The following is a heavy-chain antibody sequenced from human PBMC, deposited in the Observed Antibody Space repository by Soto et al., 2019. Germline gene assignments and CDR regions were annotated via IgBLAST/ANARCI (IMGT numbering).Heavy chain of an antibody. CDR1: GGSISSSRHY. D-gene: IGHD5-12*01. Sequence: QLQLQESGPGLVKPSETLSLTCTVSGGSISSSRHYWGWIRQPPGKGLEWIGSIYYSGSTYYNPSLKSRVTIAIDTSKTQFSLRLTSVTAANTAVYYCWRHDAEYSGYGPLDYWGQGTLVTVSS. CDR3: WRHDAEYSGYGPLDY. CDR2: IYYSGST. J-gene: IGHJ4*02. V-gene: IGHV4-39*01.